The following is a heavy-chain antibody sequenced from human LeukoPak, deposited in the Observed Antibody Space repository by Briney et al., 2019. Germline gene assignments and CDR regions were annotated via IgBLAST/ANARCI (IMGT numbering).Heavy chain of an antibody. CDR3: ARPRDGYNFASFRSDYPLDY. Sequence: ASVKVSCKASGYTFTDYTMHWLRQAPGQRLDWMGWINGGSGNTKYSPEFQGRVTITRDTSASTAYMELSSLRSEDTAVYYCARPRDGYNFASFRSDYPLDYWGQGTLVTVSS. CDR1: GYTFTDYT. CDR2: INGGSGNT. D-gene: IGHD5-24*01. J-gene: IGHJ4*02. V-gene: IGHV1-3*03.